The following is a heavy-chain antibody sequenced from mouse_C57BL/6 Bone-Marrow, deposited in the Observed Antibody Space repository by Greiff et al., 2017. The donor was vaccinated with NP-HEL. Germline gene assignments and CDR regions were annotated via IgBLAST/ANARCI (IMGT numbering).Heavy chain of an antibody. CDR3: AKSRDYGSSSWYFDV. CDR1: GFSLTSYG. CDR2: IWRGGST. D-gene: IGHD1-1*01. Sequence: VKLVESGPGLVQPSQSLSITCTVSGFSLTSYGVHWVRQSPGKGLEWLGVIWRGGSTDYNAAFMSRLSITKDNSKSQVFFKMNSLQADDTAIYYCAKSRDYGSSSWYFDVWGTGTTVT. J-gene: IGHJ1*03. V-gene: IGHV2-5*01.